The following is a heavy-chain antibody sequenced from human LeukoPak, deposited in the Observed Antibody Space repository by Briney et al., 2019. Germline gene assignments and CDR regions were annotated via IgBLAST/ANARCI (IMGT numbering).Heavy chain of an antibody. Sequence: GGSLRLSCTASGFTFGDYAMSWVRQAPGKGLEWVGRIKSKTEGETTDYAAPVKGRFTISRDDSKNTLYLQMNSLKTEDTAVYYCTTSEAAAGEIDYWGQGTLVTVSS. D-gene: IGHD6-13*01. CDR2: IKSKTEGETT. V-gene: IGHV3-15*01. CDR3: TTSEAAAGEIDY. J-gene: IGHJ4*02. CDR1: GFTFGDYA.